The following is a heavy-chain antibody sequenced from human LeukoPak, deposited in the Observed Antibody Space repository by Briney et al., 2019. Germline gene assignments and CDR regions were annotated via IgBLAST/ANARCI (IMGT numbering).Heavy chain of an antibody. J-gene: IGHJ4*02. CDR1: GFTFSSYG. CDR3: AREFYFDY. V-gene: IGHV3-21*01. Sequence: GRSLRLSCAASGFTFSSYGMHWVRQAPGKGLEWVSSISSSSVHKYYADSVKGRFTISRDNAKNSLYLQMNSLRAEDTAIYYCAREFYFDYWGQGTLVTVSS. CDR2: ISSSSVHK.